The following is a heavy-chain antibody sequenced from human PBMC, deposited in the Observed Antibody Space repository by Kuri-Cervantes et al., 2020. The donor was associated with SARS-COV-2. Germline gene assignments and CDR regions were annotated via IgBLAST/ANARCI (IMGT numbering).Heavy chain of an antibody. J-gene: IGHJ4*02. CDR1: GFTFSSYA. CDR2: ISGSGGST. D-gene: IGHD6-13*01. Sequence: AGSLRLTCAASGFTFSSYAMSWVRQAPGKGLEWVSAISGSGGSTYYADSVKGRFTISRDNSKNTLYLQMNSLRAEDTAVYYCAKCSDIAAAGQTDYWGQGTLVTVSS. CDR3: AKCSDIAAAGQTDY. V-gene: IGHV3-23*01.